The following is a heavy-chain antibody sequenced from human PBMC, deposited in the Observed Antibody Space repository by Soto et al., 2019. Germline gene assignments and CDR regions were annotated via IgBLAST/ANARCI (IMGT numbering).Heavy chain of an antibody. V-gene: IGHV5-51*01. CDR1: GYSFTSYW. J-gene: IGHJ6*02. CDR2: IYPGDSDT. Sequence: PGESLKICFKGSGYSFTSYWIGLVRQIPGKGLEWMGIIYPGDSDTRYSPSFQGQVTISADKSISTAYLQWSSLKASDTAMYYCATMGSGYSGYDSPGMDVWGQGTTVTVSS. CDR3: ATMGSGYSGYDSPGMDV. D-gene: IGHD5-12*01.